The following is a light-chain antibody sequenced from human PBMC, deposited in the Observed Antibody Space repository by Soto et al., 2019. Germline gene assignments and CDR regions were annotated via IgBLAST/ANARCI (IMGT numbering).Light chain of an antibody. CDR3: CSYAGSYNYV. Sequence: THPLSVSGSTGQAVTIACTGTSSDVGGYNYVSWYQQHPGKAPKLMIYDVSKRPSGVPDRFSGSKSGNTASLTISGLQAEDEADYYCCSYAGSYNYVFGTGTKVTVL. J-gene: IGLJ1*01. CDR1: SSDVGGYNY. V-gene: IGLV2-11*01. CDR2: DVS.